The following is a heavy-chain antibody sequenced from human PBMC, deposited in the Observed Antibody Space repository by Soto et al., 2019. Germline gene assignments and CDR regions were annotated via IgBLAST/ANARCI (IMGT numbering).Heavy chain of an antibody. CDR3: ARGRYGDY. D-gene: IGHD1-1*01. V-gene: IGHV1-18*01. Sequence: QVHLVQSGAEVKKPGASVKVSCKCSGYTFTSYGITWVRQAPGQGIEWMGWISAHNDNTDYAQKLQGRVTVTRDTSTSTAYMELRSLRSDDTDVYYCARGRYGDYWGQGALVTVSS. J-gene: IGHJ4*02. CDR2: ISAHNDNT. CDR1: GYTFTSYG.